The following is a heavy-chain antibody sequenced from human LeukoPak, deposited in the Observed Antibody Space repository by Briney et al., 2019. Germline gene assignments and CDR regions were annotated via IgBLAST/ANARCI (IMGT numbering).Heavy chain of an antibody. CDR2: MNPNSGNT. CDR1: GYTFTSYD. D-gene: IGHD1-1*01. Sequence: ASVKVSCKASGYTFTSYDFNWLRQATGQGPEWMGWMNPNSGNTGYAQKFQGRVTMTRNTSISTAYMELSSLRSEDTAVYYCARGSNWAVVDYWGQGTLVTVSS. J-gene: IGHJ4*02. V-gene: IGHV1-8*01. CDR3: ARGSNWAVVDY.